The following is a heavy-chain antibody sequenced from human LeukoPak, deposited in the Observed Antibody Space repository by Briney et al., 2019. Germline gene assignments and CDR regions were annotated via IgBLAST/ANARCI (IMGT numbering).Heavy chain of an antibody. CDR1: GGSISSSNW. Sequence: SETLSLTCAVSGGSISSSNWWSWVRQPPGKGLEWIGEIYHSGSTNYNPSLKSRVTTSADKSKNQFSLKLTYVTAADTAVYYCARDRVGVRAFDYWGQGTLVTVSS. V-gene: IGHV4-4*02. D-gene: IGHD3-10*01. CDR2: IYHSGST. CDR3: ARDRVGVRAFDY. J-gene: IGHJ4*02.